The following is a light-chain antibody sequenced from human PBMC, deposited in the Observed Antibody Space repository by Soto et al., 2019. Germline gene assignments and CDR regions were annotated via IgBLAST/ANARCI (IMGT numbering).Light chain of an antibody. Sequence: QSVLTQPASVSGSPGQSITISCTGTSSDVGGYNSVSWYQQHPGKAPKLILYDVSDRPPGVSNRFSGSTSGNTASLTISGLQAEDEAGYYCSSYTGSSTLFGGGTKVTVL. CDR2: DVS. J-gene: IGLJ2*01. V-gene: IGLV2-14*01. CDR1: SSDVGGYNS. CDR3: SSYTGSSTL.